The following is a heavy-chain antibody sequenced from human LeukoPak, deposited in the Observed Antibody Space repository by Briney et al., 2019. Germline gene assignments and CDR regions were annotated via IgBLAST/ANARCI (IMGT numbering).Heavy chain of an antibody. CDR3: SRTRRGQIGWTNDY. CDR1: GFSLPTSGVG. CDR2: IYWDEDK. D-gene: IGHD6-19*01. Sequence: SGPTLINPTHTLTLTCTFSGFSLPTSGVGVRWIRQPPGKALEWLALIYWDEDKRYSPSLKSRVTITKDTSKNQVVLTMTNMDPVDTATYYCSRTRRGQIGWTNDYWGQGTRVTVSS. J-gene: IGHJ4*02. V-gene: IGHV2-5*02.